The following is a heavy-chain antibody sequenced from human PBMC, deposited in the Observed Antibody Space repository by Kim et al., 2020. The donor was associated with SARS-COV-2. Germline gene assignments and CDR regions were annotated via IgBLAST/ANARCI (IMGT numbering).Heavy chain of an antibody. Sequence: ASVKVSCKASGYTFTSYGISWVRQAPGQGLEWMGWISAYNGNTNYAQKLQGRVTMTTDTSTSTAYMELRSLRSDDTAVYYCARVYYYDRRGVNYFDYWGQGTLVTVSS. CDR3: ARVYYYDRRGVNYFDY. D-gene: IGHD3-22*01. J-gene: IGHJ4*02. CDR2: ISAYNGNT. V-gene: IGHV1-18*04. CDR1: GYTFTSYG.